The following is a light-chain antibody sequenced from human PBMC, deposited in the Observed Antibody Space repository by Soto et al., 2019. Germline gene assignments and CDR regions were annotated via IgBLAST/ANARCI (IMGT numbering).Light chain of an antibody. V-gene: IGLV2-14*03. CDR3: SSYTTSNTRQIV. Sequence: QSVLTQPSSVSGSPGRSITISCTGTSSDVGGYNYVSWYQHHPGKAPKLIIYDVSNRPSGVSIRFSGSKSDNTASLTISGLQPEDEADYHCSSYTTSNTRQIVFGTGTQLTVL. J-gene: IGLJ1*01. CDR1: SSDVGGYNY. CDR2: DVS.